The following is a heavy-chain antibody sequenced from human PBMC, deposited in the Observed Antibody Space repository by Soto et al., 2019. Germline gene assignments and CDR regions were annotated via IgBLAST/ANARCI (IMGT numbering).Heavy chain of an antibody. Sequence: QVHLVQSGAEVRRPGASVKVSCKAAGYTFINYGFSWVRQAPGQGLEWTGWISTYNGKTNYIQKFQDRVTMTTDTSTDTAYMELRSLRSDDTAVYYCARHRSGWGGDAFDIWGQGTLVTVSS. D-gene: IGHD6-19*01. CDR1: GYTFINYG. CDR2: ISTYNGKT. V-gene: IGHV1-18*04. J-gene: IGHJ3*02. CDR3: ARHRSGWGGDAFDI.